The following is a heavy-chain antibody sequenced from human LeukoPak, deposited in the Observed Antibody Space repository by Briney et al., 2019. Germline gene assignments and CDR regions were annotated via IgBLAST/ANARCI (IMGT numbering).Heavy chain of an antibody. CDR1: GFTFSNYN. Sequence: GGSLRLSCAASGFTFSNYNMNWVRQAPGKAMEWVSSITRSGTYIFYADSVKGRSTISRDNSKNSLYLQMDSLGPEDTAVYYCARDPYSGSYGNEYYYYMDVWGKGTTVTISS. J-gene: IGHJ6*03. CDR2: ITRSGTYI. CDR3: ARDPYSGSYGNEYYYYMDV. V-gene: IGHV3-21*01. D-gene: IGHD1-26*01.